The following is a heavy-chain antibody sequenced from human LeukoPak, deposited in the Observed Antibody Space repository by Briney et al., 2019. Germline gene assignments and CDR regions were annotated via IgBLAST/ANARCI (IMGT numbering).Heavy chain of an antibody. CDR1: GFTFSSYE. V-gene: IGHV3-48*03. Sequence: GGSLRLSCAASGFTFSSYEMNWVRQAPGKGLEWVSYISSSGSTIYYADSVKGRFTISRDNAENSLYLQMNSLRAEDTAVYYCARDYAGYSSSPYGMDVWGQGTTVTVSS. CDR3: ARDYAGYSSSPYGMDV. CDR2: ISSSGSTI. J-gene: IGHJ6*02. D-gene: IGHD6-13*01.